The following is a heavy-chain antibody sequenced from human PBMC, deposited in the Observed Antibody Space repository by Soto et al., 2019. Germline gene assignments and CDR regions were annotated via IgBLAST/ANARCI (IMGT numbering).Heavy chain of an antibody. D-gene: IGHD3-22*01. CDR3: ARSRYYYDSSGYSTVYFDY. CDR2: IIPIFGTA. Sequence: SVKVSCKASGGTFSSYAISWVRQAPGQGLEWMGGIIPIFGTANYAQKFQGRVTITADESTSTAYMELSSLRSEDTAVYYCARSRYYYDSSGYSTVYFDYWRQGTPVTVPS. J-gene: IGHJ4*02. V-gene: IGHV1-69*13. CDR1: GGTFSSYA.